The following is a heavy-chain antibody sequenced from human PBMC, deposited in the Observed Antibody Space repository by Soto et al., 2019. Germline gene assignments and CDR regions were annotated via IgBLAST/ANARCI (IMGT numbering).Heavy chain of an antibody. CDR2: IFHGATT. D-gene: IGHD6-19*01. CDR1: GVSVSSDNW. V-gene: IGHV4-4*02. J-gene: IGHJ3*01. CDR3: AKNGWYSADV. Sequence: SETLSLTCGVSGVSVSSDNWWTWLRQTPGKGLEWIGEIFHGATTYYNPSLKSRATISVDNSKNQFSLTLTSVTAADTAVYYCAKNGWYSADVWGQGTMVTVSS.